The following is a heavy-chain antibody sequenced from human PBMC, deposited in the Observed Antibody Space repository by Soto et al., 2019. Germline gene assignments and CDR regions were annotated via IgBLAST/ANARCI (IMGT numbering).Heavy chain of an antibody. CDR3: ATSLGALIEN. V-gene: IGHV3-23*04. J-gene: IGHJ4*02. CDR2: ITESGNGT. Sequence: EVRLVESGGGFAQLGGSLRLSCVTSGFTFTSYAMTWVRQVPGMGLEWVSAITESGNGTFYADSVRGRFTISRDNSKSTIFLQMNSLRADDTALYFGATSLGALIENWGQGILVTVS. D-gene: IGHD3-16*01. CDR1: GFTFTSYA.